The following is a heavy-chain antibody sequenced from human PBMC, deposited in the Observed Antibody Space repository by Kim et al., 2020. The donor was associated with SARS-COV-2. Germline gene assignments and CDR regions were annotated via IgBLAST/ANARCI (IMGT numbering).Heavy chain of an antibody. J-gene: IGHJ4*02. CDR1: GFSFNDYG. D-gene: IGHD1-26*01. Sequence: GGSLRLSCAASGFSFNDYGMHWVRQAPGKGLEWVAVIWYDGSNKYYADSVKGRFTISRDNFKNTVNLEMNNLRAEDTAVYFCARDSIHSGTYMADWGQGT. CDR3: ARDSIHSGTYMAD. V-gene: IGHV3-33*01. CDR2: IWYDGSNK.